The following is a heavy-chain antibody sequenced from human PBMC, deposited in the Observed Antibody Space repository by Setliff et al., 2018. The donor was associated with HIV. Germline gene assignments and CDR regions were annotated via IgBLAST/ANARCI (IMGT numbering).Heavy chain of an antibody. CDR3: ARAESGDYLHYFDS. V-gene: IGHV1-69*10. Sequence: GASVKVSCKASGGTFSSYAINWVRQAPGQGLEWMGGIIPILGIANYAQKFQGRVTITADKSTSTAYMELSSLRSEDTAVYFCARAESGDYLHYFDSWGQGTLVTVSS. CDR1: GGTFSSYA. D-gene: IGHD4-17*01. CDR2: IIPILGIA. J-gene: IGHJ4*02.